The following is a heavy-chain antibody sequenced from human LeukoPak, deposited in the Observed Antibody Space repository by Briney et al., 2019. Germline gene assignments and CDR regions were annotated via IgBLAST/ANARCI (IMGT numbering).Heavy chain of an antibody. CDR3: ARGRRDILTGYYLQFLDY. J-gene: IGHJ4*02. CDR1: GGSFSGYY. D-gene: IGHD3-9*01. CDR2: ISHSGST. V-gene: IGHV4-34*01. Sequence: PSETLSLTCAVYGGSFSGYYWSWIRQPPGKGLEWIGEISHSGSTNYNPSLKSRVTISVDTSKNKFSLKLSSVTAADTAVYYCARGRRDILTGYYLQFLDYWGQGTLVTVSS.